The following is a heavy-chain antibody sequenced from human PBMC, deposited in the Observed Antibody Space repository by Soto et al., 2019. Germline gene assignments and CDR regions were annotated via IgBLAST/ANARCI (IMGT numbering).Heavy chain of an antibody. V-gene: IGHV3-21*01. Sequence: GGSLRLSCAASGFTVSSKYMSWVRQAPGKGLEWVSSISSSSSYIYYADSVKGRFTISRDNAKNSLYLQMNSLRAEDTAVYYCARGYCSGGSCYITGPWGQGTLVTVSS. CDR3: ARGYCSGGSCYITGP. CDR2: ISSSSSYI. J-gene: IGHJ5*02. D-gene: IGHD2-15*01. CDR1: GFTVSSKY.